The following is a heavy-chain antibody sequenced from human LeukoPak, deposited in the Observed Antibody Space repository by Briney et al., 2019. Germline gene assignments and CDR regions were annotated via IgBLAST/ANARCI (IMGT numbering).Heavy chain of an antibody. CDR2: IRYDGSNK. J-gene: IGHJ4*02. CDR3: AKGVTIFGVVIMGYFDY. Sequence: SGGSLRLSRAASGFTFSSYGMHWVRQAPGKGLEWVAFIRYDGSNKYYADSVKGRFTISRDTSTNTLYLQMNSLRTEDTAMYYCAKGVTIFGVVIMGYFDYWGQGTLVTVSS. D-gene: IGHD3-3*01. CDR1: GFTFSSYG. V-gene: IGHV3-30*02.